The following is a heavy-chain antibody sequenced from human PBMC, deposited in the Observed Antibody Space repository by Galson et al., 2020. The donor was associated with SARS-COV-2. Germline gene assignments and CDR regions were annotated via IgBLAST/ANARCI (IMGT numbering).Heavy chain of an antibody. J-gene: IGHJ4*02. V-gene: IGHV1-69*13. Sequence: SVKVSCKASGGTFSSYAISWVRQAPGHGLEWMGGIIPIFGTANYAQKFQGRVTITADESTSTAYMELSSLRSEDTAVYYCARVRRELLEGGYFDYWGQGTLVTGSS. CDR3: ARVRRELLEGGYFDY. D-gene: IGHD1-26*01. CDR2: IIPIFGTA. CDR1: GGTFSSYA.